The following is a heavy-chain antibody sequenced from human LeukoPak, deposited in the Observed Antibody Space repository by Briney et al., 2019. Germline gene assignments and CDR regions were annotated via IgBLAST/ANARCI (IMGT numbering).Heavy chain of an antibody. CDR1: RGSLTSYY. CDR3: ARLGSYFDY. J-gene: IGHJ4*02. CDR2: IYYSGSV. V-gene: IGHV4-59*08. Sequence: SETLSLTCTVSRGSLTSYYWSWIRQPPGKRLQWTGYIYYSGSVNYNPSLKSRVTISVDTSKNQFSLNLSSVTAADTAVYYCARLGSYFDYWGQGTQVTVSS.